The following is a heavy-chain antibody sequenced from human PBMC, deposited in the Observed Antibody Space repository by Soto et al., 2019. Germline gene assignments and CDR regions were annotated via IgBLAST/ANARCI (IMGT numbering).Heavy chain of an antibody. CDR1: GYTLTELS. V-gene: IGHV1-24*01. D-gene: IGHD2-2*01. J-gene: IGHJ4*02. CDR2: FDPEVGET. CDR3: ATHLSDANFDH. Sequence: GASVKVSCKVSGYTLTELSMHWVRQAPGKGLEWMGGFDPEVGETIYPQKFQDRVTMTEDTSSDTAYMELSSLTSEDTAMYYCATHLSDANFDHWGQGTLVTVSS.